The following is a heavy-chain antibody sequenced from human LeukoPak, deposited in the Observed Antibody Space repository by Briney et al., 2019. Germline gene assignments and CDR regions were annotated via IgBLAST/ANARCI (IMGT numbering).Heavy chain of an antibody. CDR1: GFTFSSYG. CDR2: ISGSGGST. Sequence: GGSLRLSCAASGFTFSSYGMSWVRQAPGKGLEWVSAISGSGGSTYYADSVKGRFTISRDNSKNTLYLQMNSLRAEDTAVYYCAKDIYRSQLWLAAYYFDYWGQGTLVTVSS. V-gene: IGHV3-23*01. J-gene: IGHJ4*02. D-gene: IGHD5-18*01. CDR3: AKDIYRSQLWLAAYYFDY.